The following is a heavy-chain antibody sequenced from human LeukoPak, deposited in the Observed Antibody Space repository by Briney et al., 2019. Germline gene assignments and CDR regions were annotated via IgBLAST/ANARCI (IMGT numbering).Heavy chain of an antibody. V-gene: IGHV1-69*13. CDR3: ARDPVAHTAMVPYYYYMDV. D-gene: IGHD5-18*01. J-gene: IGHJ6*03. CDR1: GYTFTSYY. CDR2: IIPIFGTA. Sequence: GASVKVSCKASGYTFTSYYMHWVRQAPGQGLEWMGGIIPIFGTANYAQKFQGRVTITADESTSTAYMELSSLRSEDTAVYYCARDPVAHTAMVPYYYYMDVWGKGTTVTVSS.